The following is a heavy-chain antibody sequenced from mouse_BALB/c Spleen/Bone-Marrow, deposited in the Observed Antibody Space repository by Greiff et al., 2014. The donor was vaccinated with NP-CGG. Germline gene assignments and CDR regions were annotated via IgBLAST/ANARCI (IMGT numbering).Heavy chain of an antibody. Sequence: EVQLQQSGPGLVKPSQSLSLTCTVTGYSITSDYTWNWIRQFPGNKLEWMGYVSYSGRTSYNPSLKSRISITRDTSKNQFFLQLNSVTTEDTATYYCAREGNYVFANWGQGTLVTASA. D-gene: IGHD1-1*01. J-gene: IGHJ3*01. CDR1: GYSITSDYT. V-gene: IGHV3-2*02. CDR2: VSYSGRT. CDR3: AREGNYVFAN.